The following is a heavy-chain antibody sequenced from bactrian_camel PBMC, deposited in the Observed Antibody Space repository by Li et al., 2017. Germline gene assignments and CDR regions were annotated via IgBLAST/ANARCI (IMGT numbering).Heavy chain of an antibody. J-gene: IGHJ4*01. CDR1: GFTFRTYN. CDR2: LNSDGSLT. V-gene: IGHV3-2*01. Sequence: HVQLVEYGGGLVQPGGSLRLSCAASGFTFRTYNVAWVRQAPGKGLECVATLNSDGSLTYYAQSVKGRFTISGDSAKNTVYLQMNSVKSEDTGVYYCATYQLFQSWGQGTQVTVS. CDR3: ATYQLFQS.